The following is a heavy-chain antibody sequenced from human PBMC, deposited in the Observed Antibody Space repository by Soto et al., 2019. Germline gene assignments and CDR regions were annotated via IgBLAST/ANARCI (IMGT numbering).Heavy chain of an antibody. J-gene: IGHJ3*02. Sequence: LRLSCAASGFTFSSYGMHWVRQAPGKGLEWVAVISYDGSNKYYADSVKGRFTISRDNSKNTLYLQMNSLRAEDTAVYYCAKDLGDGYNGRGNAFDIWGQGTMVTVSS. CDR2: ISYDGSNK. D-gene: IGHD5-12*01. CDR3: AKDLGDGYNGRGNAFDI. CDR1: GFTFSSYG. V-gene: IGHV3-30*18.